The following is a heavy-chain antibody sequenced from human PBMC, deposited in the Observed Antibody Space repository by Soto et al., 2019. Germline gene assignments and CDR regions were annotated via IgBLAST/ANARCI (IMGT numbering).Heavy chain of an antibody. CDR2: IYHSGST. Sequence: SETLSLTCAVSGYSISSGYYWGFIRQPPGKGLEWIGSIYHSGSTYYNPSLKSRVTISVDTSKNQFSLKLSSVTAADTAVYYCAREAKEFLESYSRRHNWFDPWGQGTLVTVSS. CDR1: GYSISSGYY. D-gene: IGHD3-3*01. V-gene: IGHV4-38-2*02. J-gene: IGHJ5*02. CDR3: AREAKEFLESYSRRHNWFDP.